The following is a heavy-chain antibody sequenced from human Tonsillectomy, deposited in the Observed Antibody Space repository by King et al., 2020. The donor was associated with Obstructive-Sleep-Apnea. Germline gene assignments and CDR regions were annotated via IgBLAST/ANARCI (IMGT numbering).Heavy chain of an antibody. CDR3: ARDLYDSSGYYYGSYYFDY. J-gene: IGHJ4*02. V-gene: IGHV1-18*01. CDR2: ISAYNGKT. D-gene: IGHD3-22*01. CDR1: GYTFTSYG. Sequence: QLVQSGAEVKKPGASVKVSCKASGYTFTSYGISWVRQAPGQGLEWMGWISAYNGKTNYAQKLQGRVTMTTDTSTSTAYMELRSLRSDDTAVYYFARDLYDSSGYYYGSYYFDYWGQGTLVTVSS.